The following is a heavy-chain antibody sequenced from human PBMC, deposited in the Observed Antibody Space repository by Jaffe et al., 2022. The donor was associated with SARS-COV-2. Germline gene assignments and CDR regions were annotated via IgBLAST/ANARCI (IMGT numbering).Heavy chain of an antibody. J-gene: IGHJ6*02. D-gene: IGHD1-7*01. CDR3: ARVGWNYIPDYGMDV. Sequence: QVQLQESGPGLVKPSETLSLICTVSGGSVISYFWSWVRQPPGKGLEYIGYIHYSVSTNYNPSLKSRVTISVDTSKNQVSLKLSSVTAADTAVYYCARVGWNYIPDYGMDVWGPGTTVTVSS. CDR1: GGSVISYF. V-gene: IGHV4-59*02. CDR2: IHYSVST.